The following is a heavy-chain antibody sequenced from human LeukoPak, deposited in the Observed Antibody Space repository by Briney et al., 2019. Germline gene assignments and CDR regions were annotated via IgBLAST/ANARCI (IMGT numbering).Heavy chain of an antibody. CDR3: ARSFGGSYAYFDY. CDR1: GFTFSSYA. J-gene: IGHJ4*02. V-gene: IGHV3-30-3*01. CDR2: ISYDGTNK. D-gene: IGHD1-26*01. Sequence: GGSLRLSCAASGFTFSSYAMRWVRQAPGKGLEWVALISYDGTNKYYADSVKGRFTVSRDDPKNTLYLQVNSLRVEDAAVYYCARSFGGSYAYFDYWGQGTLVTVSS.